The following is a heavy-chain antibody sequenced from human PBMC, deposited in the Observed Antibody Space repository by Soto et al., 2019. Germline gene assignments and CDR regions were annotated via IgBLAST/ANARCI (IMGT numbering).Heavy chain of an antibody. V-gene: IGHV3-30*18. J-gene: IGHJ6*02. D-gene: IGHD4-17*01. CDR3: AKEYGDYGMDV. Sequence: QVPLVESGGGVVQPGRSLRLSCAASGFTFSSYGMHWVRQAPGKGLEWVAVISYDGSNKYYADSVKGRFTISRDNSKNTLYLQMNSLRAEDTAVYYCAKEYGDYGMDVWGQGTTVTVSS. CDR2: ISYDGSNK. CDR1: GFTFSSYG.